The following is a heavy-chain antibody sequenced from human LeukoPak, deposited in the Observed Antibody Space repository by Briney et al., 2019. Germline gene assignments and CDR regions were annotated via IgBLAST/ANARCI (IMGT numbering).Heavy chain of an antibody. CDR2: IRSKANGETT. CDR3: TKSLDCSRATCDS. V-gene: IGHV3-15*01. Sequence: GGSLRLSCAASGFTFSNAWMSWVRQAPGKGLEWVGRIRSKANGETTDYAAPVKGRFTISRDDSKNMLYLQMTSLNTEDTAVYYCTKSLDCSRATCDSWGQGTLVTVSS. J-gene: IGHJ5*01. CDR1: GFTFSNAW. D-gene: IGHD2-15*01.